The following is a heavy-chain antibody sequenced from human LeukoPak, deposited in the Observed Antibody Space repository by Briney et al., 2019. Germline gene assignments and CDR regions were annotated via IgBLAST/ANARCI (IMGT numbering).Heavy chain of an antibody. CDR2: INPSGGST. Sequence: ASVKVSCKASGYTFTSYYMHWVRQAPGQGLEWMGIINPSGGSTSYAQKFQGRVTISLDTSKNQFSLKLSSVTAADTAVYYCARGAAATYWGQGTLVTVSS. D-gene: IGHD6-13*01. J-gene: IGHJ4*02. CDR1: GYTFTSYY. CDR3: ARGAAATY. V-gene: IGHV1-46*01.